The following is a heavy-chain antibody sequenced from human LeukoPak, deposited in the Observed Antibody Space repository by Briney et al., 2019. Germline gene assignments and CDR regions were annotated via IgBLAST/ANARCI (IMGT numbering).Heavy chain of an antibody. V-gene: IGHV1-18*01. J-gene: IGHJ1*01. Sequence: ASVKVSCKASGYTFTTYGISWVRQAPGQGLGWRGWISAYNGNTKNAQKVQGRVTMTTDTSTSTAYMELKSLRSDDTAVYYCARDQMGGSYYGYFQHWGQGTLVTVSS. CDR2: ISAYNGNT. CDR1: GYTFTTYG. D-gene: IGHD1-26*01. CDR3: ARDQMGGSYYGYFQH.